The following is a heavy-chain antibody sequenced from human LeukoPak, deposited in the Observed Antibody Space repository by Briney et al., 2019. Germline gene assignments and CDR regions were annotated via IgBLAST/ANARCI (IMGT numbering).Heavy chain of an antibody. V-gene: IGHV3-21*01. CDR3: ARDTSNGVGSGSPFDY. J-gene: IGHJ4*02. CDR2: ISSSSSYI. CDR1: GFTFTTYA. Sequence: PGGSLRLSCAASGFTFTTYAMTWVRQAPGKGLEWVSSISSSSSYIYYADSVKGRFTISRDNAKNSLYLQMNSLRAEDTAVYYCARDTSNGVGSGSPFDYWGQGTLVTVSS. D-gene: IGHD3-10*01.